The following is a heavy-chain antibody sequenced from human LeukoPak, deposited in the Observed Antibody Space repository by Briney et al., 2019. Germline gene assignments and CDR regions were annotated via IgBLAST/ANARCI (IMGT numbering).Heavy chain of an antibody. CDR3: ARDTADYGGNGIDY. CDR1: GGSISSGGYY. Sequence: PSETLSLTCTVSGGSISSGGYYWSWIRQHPGKGLEWIGYIYYSGSTYYNPSLKSRVTISVDTSKNQFSLKLSPVTAADTAVYYCARDTADYGGNGIDYWGQGTLVTVSS. D-gene: IGHD4-23*01. CDR2: IYYSGST. J-gene: IGHJ4*02. V-gene: IGHV4-31*03.